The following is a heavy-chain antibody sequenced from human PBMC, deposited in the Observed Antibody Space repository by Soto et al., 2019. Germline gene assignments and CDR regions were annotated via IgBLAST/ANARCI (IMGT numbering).Heavy chain of an antibody. J-gene: IGHJ3*01. CDR2: ISYDGNNK. CDR1: GFIFSDFG. Sequence: QVNLVESGGGVVQPGRSLRLSCEASGFIFSDFGMHWVRQAPGKGLEWVAVISYDGNNKYYAQSVKGRFTISRDNSKNTLFLNMDSLRPEDTAVYHCVKGDLYTAVVNSPDAFDFWGPGTMVTVS. D-gene: IGHD5-18*01. CDR3: VKGDLYTAVVNSPDAFDF. V-gene: IGHV3-30*18.